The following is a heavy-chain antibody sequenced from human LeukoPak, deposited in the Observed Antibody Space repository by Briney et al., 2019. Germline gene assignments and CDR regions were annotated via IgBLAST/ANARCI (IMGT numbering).Heavy chain of an antibody. D-gene: IGHD3-10*01. CDR2: IYTGGNT. J-gene: IGHJ4*02. CDR3: ARAPAYYYYFDQ. CDR1: GFTVSSNY. V-gene: IGHV3-53*01. Sequence: GGSLRLSCAASGFTVSSNYMIWVRQAPGKGLEWVSVIYTGGNTDYADSVKGRFTFSRDNSKNTLYLQMNSLRAEDTAVYYCARAPAYYYYFDQWGQGTLVTVSS.